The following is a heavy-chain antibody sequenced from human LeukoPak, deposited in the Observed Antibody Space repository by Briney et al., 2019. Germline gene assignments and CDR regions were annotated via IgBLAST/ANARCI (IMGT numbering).Heavy chain of an antibody. Sequence: SAKVSCKASGGTFSSYAISWVRQAPGQGLEWMGGIIPIFGTANYAQKFQGRVTITADKSTSTAYMGLSSLRSEDTAVYYCATAYYYYYYMDVWGKGTTVTVSS. J-gene: IGHJ6*03. CDR3: ATAYYYYYYMDV. CDR1: GGTFSSYA. V-gene: IGHV1-69*06. CDR2: IIPIFGTA.